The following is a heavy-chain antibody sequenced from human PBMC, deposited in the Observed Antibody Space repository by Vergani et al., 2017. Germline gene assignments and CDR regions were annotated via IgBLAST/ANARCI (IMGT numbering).Heavy chain of an antibody. D-gene: IGHD1-26*01. CDR3: VKDAGSYENFFDS. CDR1: GFTFSSHA. V-gene: IGHV3-23*01. CDR2: LKNTGDST. J-gene: IGHJ4*02. Sequence: EVQLLQSEGAVVQPGGSLRLSCVASGFTFSSHAMGWVRQGHGQGLEWVSSLKNTGDSTHYADSVKGRFTISRDNSKNTLYLQMNSLRVEDTATYYCVKDAGSYENFFDSWGQGTLVTVSS.